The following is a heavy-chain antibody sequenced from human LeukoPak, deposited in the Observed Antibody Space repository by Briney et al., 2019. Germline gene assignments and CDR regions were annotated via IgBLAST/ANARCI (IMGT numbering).Heavy chain of an antibody. Sequence: GGSLRLSCAASGFTFSSYWMHWVRQAPGKGLVWVSRINSDGSSTSYADSVKGRFTISRDNAKNTLYLQMNSLRAEDTAVYYCARVDVSSGYYVDWGQGTLVTVSS. J-gene: IGHJ4*02. D-gene: IGHD3-22*01. CDR1: GFTFSSYW. CDR3: ARVDVSSGYYVD. V-gene: IGHV3-74*01. CDR2: INSDGSST.